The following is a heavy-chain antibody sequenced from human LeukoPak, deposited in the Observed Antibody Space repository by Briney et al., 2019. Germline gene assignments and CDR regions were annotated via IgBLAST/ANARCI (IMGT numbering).Heavy chain of an antibody. CDR3: ARDVYSSSSLDY. CDR2: IKQDGSEK. J-gene: IGHJ4*02. CDR1: EFTFGRYW. Sequence: GGSLRLSCAASEFTFGRYWMSWVRQAPGKGLEWVANIKQDGSEKYYVDSVKGRFTISRDNTKNSLYLQTNSLRVEDTAVYHCARDVYSSSSLDYWGQGILVTVSS. D-gene: IGHD6-6*01. V-gene: IGHV3-7*05.